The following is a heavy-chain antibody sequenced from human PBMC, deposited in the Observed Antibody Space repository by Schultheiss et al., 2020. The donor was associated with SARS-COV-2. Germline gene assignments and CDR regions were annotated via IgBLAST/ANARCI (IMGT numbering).Heavy chain of an antibody. Sequence: SETLSLTCAVSGYSISSGYYWGWIRQPPGKGLEWIGSIYHSGSTYYNPSLKSRVTISVETSKNQFSLKLSSVTAADTAVYYCARDGTVSFDYWGQGTLVTVSS. D-gene: IGHD1-1*01. CDR1: GYSISSGYY. CDR3: ARDGTVSFDY. V-gene: IGHV4-38-2*02. CDR2: IYHSGST. J-gene: IGHJ4*02.